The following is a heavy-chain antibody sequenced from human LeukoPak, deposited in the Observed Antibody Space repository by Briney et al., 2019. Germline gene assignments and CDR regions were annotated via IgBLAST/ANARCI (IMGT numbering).Heavy chain of an antibody. Sequence: PGGSLRLSCAASGFTFRSYSMNWVRQAPGKGLEWFSSISSSSSYIYYADSVKGLCTISRDNANNSLYLQMNSLRAEDTPVHYCARDSNDGSGSYSSGYYGMDVWGQGTTVTVSS. CDR2: ISSSSSYI. CDR1: GFTFRSYS. V-gene: IGHV3-21*01. D-gene: IGHD3-10*01. CDR3: ARDSNDGSGSYSSGYYGMDV. J-gene: IGHJ6*02.